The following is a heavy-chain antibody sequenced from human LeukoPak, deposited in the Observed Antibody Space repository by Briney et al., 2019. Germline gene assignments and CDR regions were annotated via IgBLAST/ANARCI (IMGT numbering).Heavy chain of an antibody. CDR3: ATGELRTALVH. V-gene: IGHV4-4*09. J-gene: IGHJ4*02. CDR1: GGSVSRDC. Sequence: SETLSLTCTVSGGSVSRDCWIWIRQPPGKGLEWIGYICSSGITNSKSSLKSRVTTSVDTSKNEFSLKLTSVTAADTAMYYCATGELRTALVHWGQGTLVSVPS. D-gene: IGHD1-7*01. CDR2: ICSSGIT.